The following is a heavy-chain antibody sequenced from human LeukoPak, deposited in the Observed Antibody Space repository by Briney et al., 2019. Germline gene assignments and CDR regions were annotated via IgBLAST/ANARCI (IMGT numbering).Heavy chain of an antibody. J-gene: IGHJ1*01. Sequence: PGGSLRLSCTASGFTFSSYEMHWVRQAPGRGLEWVSYISTSGSVIYYAESVKGRFTISRDNAKNSANLQMNSLRAEDTAVYYCARAWYPEYFQYWGQGTLVTVSS. V-gene: IGHV3-48*03. D-gene: IGHD6-13*01. CDR3: ARAWYPEYFQY. CDR1: GFTFSSYE. CDR2: ISTSGSVI.